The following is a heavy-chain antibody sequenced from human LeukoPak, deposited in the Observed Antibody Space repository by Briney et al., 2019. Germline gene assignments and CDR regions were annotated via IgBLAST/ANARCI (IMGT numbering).Heavy chain of an antibody. Sequence: GGSLRLSCAASGFTFSSYGMHWVRQAPGKGLEWVAVIWYDGSNNYYADSVKGRFTISRDNSKNTLSLQMNSLRAEDTAVYYCAKTMEQWLGNWFDPWGQGTLVTVSS. V-gene: IGHV3-33*06. CDR2: IWYDGSNN. CDR1: GFTFSSYG. D-gene: IGHD6-19*01. J-gene: IGHJ5*02. CDR3: AKTMEQWLGNWFDP.